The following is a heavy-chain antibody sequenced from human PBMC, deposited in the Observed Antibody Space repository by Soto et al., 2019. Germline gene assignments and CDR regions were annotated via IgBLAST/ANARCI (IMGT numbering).Heavy chain of an antibody. V-gene: IGHV3-74*01. CDR2: INSDGRHT. J-gene: IGHJ6*02. CDR1: GFTLSNFW. Sequence: PGGSLRLSCAAYGFTLSNFWMHWVRQAPGKGLVWVARINSDGRHTAYADSVKGRFTISRDNAKNTLYLQLNRLRDEDTAVYYCARDMWPTVDYYYAVDVWGQGTTVTVSS. CDR3: ARDMWPTVDYYYAVDV. D-gene: IGHD4-17*01.